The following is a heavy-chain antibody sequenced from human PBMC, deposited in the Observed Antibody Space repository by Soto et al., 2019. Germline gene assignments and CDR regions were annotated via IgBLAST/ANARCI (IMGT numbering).Heavy chain of an antibody. CDR3: AKRARGYSLSFVDS. D-gene: IGHD5-12*01. CDR1: GFTFSSYG. V-gene: IGHV3-33*06. CDR2: IWYDGSNK. Sequence: PGGSLRLSCAASGFTFSSYGMHWVRQAPGKGLEWVAVIWYDGSNKYYADSVKGRFTISRDNSMNTLYLQMNSLRAEDTAMYYCAKRARGYSLSFVDSWGQGALVTVSS. J-gene: IGHJ5*01.